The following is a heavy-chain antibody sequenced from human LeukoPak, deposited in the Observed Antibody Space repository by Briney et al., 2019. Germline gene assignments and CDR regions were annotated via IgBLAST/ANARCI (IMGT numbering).Heavy chain of an antibody. CDR3: AKVIGPIASAGYNWFDP. D-gene: IGHD6-13*01. V-gene: IGHV3-23*01. J-gene: IGHJ5*02. Sequence: GGSLRLSCVASGFTSTTLAMSWVRQAPGKGLEWVSGISGSGSSTYYADSVMGRFTISRDNSKNTLYLQMDSLRAEDTAVYYCAKVIGPIASAGYNWFDPWGQGTLVTVSS. CDR2: ISGSGSST. CDR1: GFTSTTLA.